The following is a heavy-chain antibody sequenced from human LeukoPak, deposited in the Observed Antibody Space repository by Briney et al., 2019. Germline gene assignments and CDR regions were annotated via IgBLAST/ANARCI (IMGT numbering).Heavy chain of an antibody. CDR2: NNPSDSDT. D-gene: IGHD1-26*01. CDR1: GYNFTNYW. Sequence: GESLKISCKGSGYNFTNYWIAWVRQMPGKGLEWMGINNPSDSDTRYTPSFQGQVTISADKSISTAYLQWSSVKASDTAMYYCARCASSFCAYWGQGSLVTVSS. CDR3: ARCASSFCAY. J-gene: IGHJ4*02. V-gene: IGHV5-51*01.